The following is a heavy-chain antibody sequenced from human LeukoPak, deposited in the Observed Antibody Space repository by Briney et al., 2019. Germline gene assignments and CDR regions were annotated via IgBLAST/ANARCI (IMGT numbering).Heavy chain of an antibody. Sequence: SETLSLTCNVSGDSISSGGYYWSWIRQPPGKGLEWIGEINHSGSTNYNPSLKSRGTISVDTSKNQFSLKLSSVTAADTAVYYCARECGGDCYSGDYWGQGTLVTVSS. D-gene: IGHD2-21*02. CDR3: ARECGGDCYSGDY. CDR2: INHSGST. CDR1: GDSISSGGYY. V-gene: IGHV4-39*07. J-gene: IGHJ4*02.